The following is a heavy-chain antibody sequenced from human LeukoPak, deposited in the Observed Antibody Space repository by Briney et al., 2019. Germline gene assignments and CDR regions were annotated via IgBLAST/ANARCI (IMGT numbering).Heavy chain of an antibody. CDR1: GYTFTGHY. D-gene: IGHD3-22*01. CDR2: INPNSGGT. CDR3: ASESYYYDSSGYYSARDAFDI. V-gene: IGHV1-2*02. J-gene: IGHJ3*02. Sequence: ASVKVSCKASGYTFTGHYMHWVRQAPGQGLEWMGWINPNSGGTNYAQKFQGRVTMTRDTSISTAYMELSRLRSDDAAVYYCASESYYYDSSGYYSARDAFDIWGQGTMVTVSS.